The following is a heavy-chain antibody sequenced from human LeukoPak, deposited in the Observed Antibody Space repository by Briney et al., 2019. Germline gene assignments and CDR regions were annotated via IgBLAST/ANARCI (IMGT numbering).Heavy chain of an antibody. CDR3: ARETPYYDSSEH. Sequence: PSQTLSLTCTVSGGSISSGSYYWSWIRQPAGKGLEWIGRIYTSGSTNYNPSLKSRVTISVDTSKNQFSLKLSSVTAADTAVYYCARETPYYDSSEHWGQGTLVTVSS. V-gene: IGHV4-61*02. J-gene: IGHJ1*01. CDR1: GGSISSGSYY. CDR2: IYTSGST. D-gene: IGHD3-22*01.